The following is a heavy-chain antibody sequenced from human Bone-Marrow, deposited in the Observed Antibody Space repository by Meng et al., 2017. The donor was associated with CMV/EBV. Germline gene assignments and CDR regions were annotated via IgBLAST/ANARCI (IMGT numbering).Heavy chain of an antibody. D-gene: IGHD3-22*01. V-gene: IGHV4-61*01. CDR3: ARVDYESSGYYEDFDY. CDR2: IYYSGST. Sequence: GSLRLSCTVSGGSVSSGSYYWSWIRQPPGKGLEWIGYIYYSGSTNYNPSLKSRVTISVDTSKNQFSLKLSSVTAADTAVYYCARVDYESSGYYEDFDYWGQGTLVTVSS. CDR1: GGSVSSGSYY. J-gene: IGHJ4*02.